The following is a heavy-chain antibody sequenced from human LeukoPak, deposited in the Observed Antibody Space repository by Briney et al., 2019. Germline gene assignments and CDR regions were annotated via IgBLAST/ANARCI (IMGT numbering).Heavy chain of an antibody. J-gene: IGHJ4*02. CDR3: ASASLLWFGEATSFDY. Sequence: GASVKVSCKASGGTFSSYAISWVRQAPGQGLEWMGRIIPIFGTANYAQKFQGRVTITTDESTSTAYMELSSLRSEDTAVYYCASASLLWFGEATSFDYWGQGTLVTVSS. CDR2: IIPIFGTA. CDR1: GGTFSSYA. D-gene: IGHD3-10*01. V-gene: IGHV1-69*05.